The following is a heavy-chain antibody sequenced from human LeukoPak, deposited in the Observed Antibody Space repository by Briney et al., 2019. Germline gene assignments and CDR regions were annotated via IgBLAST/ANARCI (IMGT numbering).Heavy chain of an antibody. CDR3: ARALWPRGVIIDY. V-gene: IGHV1-24*01. Sequence: SVKVSCKVSGYTLTELSMHWVRQAPGKGLEWMGGFDPEDGETIYAQKFQGRVTITADKSTSTAYMELSSLRSEDTAVYYCARALWPRGVIIDYWGQGTLVTVSS. D-gene: IGHD3-10*01. CDR1: GYTLTELS. CDR2: FDPEDGET. J-gene: IGHJ4*02.